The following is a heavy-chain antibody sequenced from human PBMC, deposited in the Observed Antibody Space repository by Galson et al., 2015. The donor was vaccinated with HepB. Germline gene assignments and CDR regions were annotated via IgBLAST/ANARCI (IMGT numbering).Heavy chain of an antibody. CDR2: ISGSGGST. J-gene: IGHJ6*02. CDR1: GFTFSSDA. V-gene: IGHV3-23*01. D-gene: IGHD7-27*01. Sequence: SLRLSCAASGFTFSSDAMSWVRQAPGKGLEWVSAISGSGGSTYYADSVKGRFTISRDNSKNTLYLQMNSLRAEDTAVYYCAKDLGPARGYYYYGMDVWGQGTTVTVSS. CDR3: AKDLGPARGYYYYGMDV.